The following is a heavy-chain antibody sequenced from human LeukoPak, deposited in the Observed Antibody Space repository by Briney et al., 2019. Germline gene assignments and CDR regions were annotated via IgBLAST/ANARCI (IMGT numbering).Heavy chain of an antibody. CDR1: GFTFSTYS. V-gene: IGHV3-21*01. J-gene: IGHJ4*02. CDR3: AREDYGEYYFDY. D-gene: IGHD4-17*01. CDR2: ISSSSNYI. Sequence: GGSLRLSCVASGFTFSTYSMNWVRQAPGKGLEWVSSISSSSNYIYYADSVKGRFTISRDNAKNSLYLQMNSLRAADTAVYYCAREDYGEYYFDYWGQGTLVTVSS.